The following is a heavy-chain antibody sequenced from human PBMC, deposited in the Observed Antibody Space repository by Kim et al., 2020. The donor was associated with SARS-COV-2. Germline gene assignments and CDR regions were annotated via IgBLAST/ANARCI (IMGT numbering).Heavy chain of an antibody. CDR2: IYSGGST. D-gene: IGHD1-1*01. J-gene: IGHJ5*02. Sequence: GGSLRLSCAASGFTVSSSYMSWVRQSPGKGLEWVSLIYSGGSTYYADSVKGRFTISRDNSKNMLYLQMNSLRAEDTAVYYCARGIRGTGSHNWFDPWGQGTLVTVSS. V-gene: IGHV3-66*01. CDR1: GFTVSSSY. CDR3: ARGIRGTGSHNWFDP.